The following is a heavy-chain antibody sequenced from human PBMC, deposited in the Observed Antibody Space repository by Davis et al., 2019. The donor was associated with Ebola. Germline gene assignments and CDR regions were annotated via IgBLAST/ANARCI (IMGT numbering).Heavy chain of an antibody. CDR3: ARVSEDYGDWRFDY. CDR2: IYHSGST. Sequence: SETLSLTCAVSGGSISSSNWWRWVRQPPGKGLEWIGEIYHSGSTNYNPSLKSRVTISVDKSKNQFSLKLSSVTAADTAVYYCARVSEDYGDWRFDYWGQGTLVTVSS. V-gene: IGHV4-4*02. J-gene: IGHJ4*02. D-gene: IGHD4-17*01. CDR1: GGSISSSNW.